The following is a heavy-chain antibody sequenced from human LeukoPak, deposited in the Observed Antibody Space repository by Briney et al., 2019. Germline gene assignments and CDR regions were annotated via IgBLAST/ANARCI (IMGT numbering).Heavy chain of an antibody. D-gene: IGHD3-22*01. V-gene: IGHV3-11*04. CDR1: GFTFSDYY. CDR3: ARDYYDSSGYYYFGY. J-gene: IGHJ4*02. CDR2: ISSSGSTI. Sequence: PGGSLRLSCAASGFTFSDYYMSWIRQAPGKGLEWVSYISSSGSTIYYADSVKGRFTISRDNAKNSLYLQMNSLRAEDTAVYYCARDYYDSSGYYYFGYWAREPWSPSPQ.